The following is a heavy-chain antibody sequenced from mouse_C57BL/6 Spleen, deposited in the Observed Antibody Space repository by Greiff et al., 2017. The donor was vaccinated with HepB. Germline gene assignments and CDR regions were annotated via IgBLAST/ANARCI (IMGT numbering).Heavy chain of an antibody. J-gene: IGHJ3*01. Sequence: EVQLQQSGPELVKPGASVKISCKASGYTFTDYYMNWVKQSHGKSLEWIGDINPNNGGTSYNQKFKGKATLTVDKSSSTAYMELRSLTSEDSAVYYCARGTDLPEPYWGQGTLVTVSA. CDR3: ARGTDLPEPY. CDR1: GYTFTDYY. D-gene: IGHD2-1*01. CDR2: INPNNGGT. V-gene: IGHV1-26*01.